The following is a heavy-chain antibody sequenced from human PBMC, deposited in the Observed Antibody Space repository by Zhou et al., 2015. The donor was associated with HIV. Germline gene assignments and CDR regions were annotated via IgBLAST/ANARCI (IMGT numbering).Heavy chain of an antibody. Sequence: QLVQSGPEVKKPGTSVKVSCKASGFTFTSSAVQWVRQPRGQRLEWIGWIVVGSGNTNYAQKIQERVTITRDMSTSTAYMELNSLRSEDTAVYYCAANRAYYYDSSGYYRLDYWGQGTLVTVSS. V-gene: IGHV1-58*01. J-gene: IGHJ4*02. CDR2: IVVGSGNT. D-gene: IGHD3-22*01. CDR1: GFTFTSSA. CDR3: AANRAYYYDSSGYYRLDY.